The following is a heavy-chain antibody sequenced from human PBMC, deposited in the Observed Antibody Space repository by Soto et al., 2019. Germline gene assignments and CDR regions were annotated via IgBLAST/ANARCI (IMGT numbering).Heavy chain of an antibody. Sequence: EVQLVESGGGVVRPGGSLRLSCAASGFTFDDYGMSWVRQAPGKGLEWVSGINWDGGSTGYADSVKGRFTISRDNAKNSLYLQMNSLRAEDTALYHCARGSGYGDYVGWFDPWGQGTLVTVSS. CDR3: ARGSGYGDYVGWFDP. CDR2: INWDGGST. V-gene: IGHV3-20*01. J-gene: IGHJ5*02. CDR1: GFTFDDYG. D-gene: IGHD4-17*01.